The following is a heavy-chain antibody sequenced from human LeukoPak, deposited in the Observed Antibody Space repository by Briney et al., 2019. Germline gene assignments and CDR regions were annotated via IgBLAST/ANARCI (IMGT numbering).Heavy chain of an antibody. CDR2: ISLTGANT. CDR1: GFTFTNYA. Sequence: PGGSLRLSCTTSGFTFTNYAMSWVRQAPGKGLEWVSSISLTGANTYYADSVKGRFTISRDNSRNTLYLQMNSLRVEDTAVYSCAKCFSAGTGSCLGGDFDYWGQGTLVTGSS. CDR3: AKCFSAGTGSCLGGDFDY. D-gene: IGHD2-15*01. V-gene: IGHV3-23*01. J-gene: IGHJ4*02.